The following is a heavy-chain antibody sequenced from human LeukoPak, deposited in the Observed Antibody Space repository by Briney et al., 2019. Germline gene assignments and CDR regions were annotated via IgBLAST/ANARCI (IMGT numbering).Heavy chain of an antibody. J-gene: IGHJ4*02. CDR3: ARDPDIILVPAAMINDY. V-gene: IGHV1-18*01. D-gene: IGHD2-2*01. Sequence: AASVKVSCKASGYTSTSYGVSWVRQAPGQGLEWMGWISPYSGNTNYAQKLQGRVTMSTDTSTSTAYMELRSLRSDDTAVYYCARDPDIILVPAAMINDYWGQGTLVTVSS. CDR2: ISPYSGNT. CDR1: GYTSTSYG.